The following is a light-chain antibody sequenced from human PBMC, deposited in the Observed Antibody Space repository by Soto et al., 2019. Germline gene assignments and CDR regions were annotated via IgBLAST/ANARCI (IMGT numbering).Light chain of an antibody. V-gene: IGKV1-5*01. Sequence: DIQMTQSPSTLSASVGDRVTITCRASQSVSTWLAWYQQKPGKGPKLLIYDASRLQSGVPSRFSGSGSGTEFTLTISSLQPDDFATYYCQQYKSQIDFGQGTKREIK. CDR2: DAS. CDR3: QQYKSQID. CDR1: QSVSTW. J-gene: IGKJ2*01.